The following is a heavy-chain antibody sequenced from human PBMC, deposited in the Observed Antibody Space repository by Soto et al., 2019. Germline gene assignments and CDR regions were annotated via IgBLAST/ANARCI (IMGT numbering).Heavy chain of an antibody. CDR2: INPSGGGT. CDR3: ARGGNKAARPLDY. J-gene: IGHJ4*02. D-gene: IGHD6-6*01. V-gene: IGHV1-46*01. CDR1: GYTFTNYY. Sequence: ASLKVSCKASGYTFTNYYMHWVRQAPGQGLEWMGIINPSGGGTNYAQKFQGRVTMTRDTSTSILYMELSSLRSDDTAVYYCARGGNKAARPLDYWGQGTLVTVSS.